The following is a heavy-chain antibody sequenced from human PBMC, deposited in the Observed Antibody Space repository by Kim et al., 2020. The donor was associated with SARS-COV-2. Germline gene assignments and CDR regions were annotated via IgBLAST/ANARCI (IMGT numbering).Heavy chain of an antibody. V-gene: IGHV7-4-1*02. D-gene: IGHD3-10*01. Sequence: QGFTGRFVFSLDTSVSTAYLQISSLKAEDTAVYYCARDGYDSGSYYTLFDYWGQGTLVTVSS. J-gene: IGHJ4*02. CDR3: ARDGYDSGSYYTLFDY.